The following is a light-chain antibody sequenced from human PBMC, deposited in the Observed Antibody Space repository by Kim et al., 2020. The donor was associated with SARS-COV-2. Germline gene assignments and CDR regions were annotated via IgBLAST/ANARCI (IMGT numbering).Light chain of an antibody. CDR1: QSISSSS. J-gene: IGKJ2*01. V-gene: IGKV3-20*01. CDR3: PYHGTN. CDR2: GAS. Sequence: EIVLTQSPVSLSLSPGEGATLSCRAAQSISSSSIAWYQQKPGQSPRLLIYGASSRATGIPDRFSGSGSGTDFTLTTSRLEPEDFAVYYWPYHGTNFGQGTKPEI.